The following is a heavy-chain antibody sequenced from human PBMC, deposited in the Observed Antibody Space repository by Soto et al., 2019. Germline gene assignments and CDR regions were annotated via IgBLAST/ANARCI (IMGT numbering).Heavy chain of an antibody. V-gene: IGHV3-21*01. CDR1: GFTFSSYS. D-gene: IGHD2-15*01. CDR2: ISSSSSYI. Sequence: GGSLRLSCAASGFTFSSYSMNCVRQAPGKGLEWVSSISSSSSYIYYADSVKGRFTISRDNAKNSLYLQMNSLRAEDTAVYYCARDHGLSSYAFDIWGQGTMVTVSS. CDR3: ARDHGLSSYAFDI. J-gene: IGHJ3*02.